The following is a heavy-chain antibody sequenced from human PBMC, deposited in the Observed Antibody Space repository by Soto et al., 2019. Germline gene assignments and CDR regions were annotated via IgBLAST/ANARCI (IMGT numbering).Heavy chain of an antibody. D-gene: IGHD2-15*01. V-gene: IGHV4-59*01. Sequence: SETLSFTCPVSGGSISIYYWSWIRQPPGKGLEWIGYIYYSGSTNYNPSLKSRVTISVDTSKNQFSLKLSSVTAADTAVYYCARWWYGYCHPRHWFDSRAQGSPDLVS. CDR2: IYYSGST. J-gene: IGHJ5*01. CDR1: GGSISIYY. CDR3: ARWWYGYCHPRHWFDS.